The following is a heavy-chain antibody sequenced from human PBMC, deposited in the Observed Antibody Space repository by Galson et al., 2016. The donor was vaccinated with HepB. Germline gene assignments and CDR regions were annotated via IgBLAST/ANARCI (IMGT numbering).Heavy chain of an antibody. D-gene: IGHD6-19*01. CDR1: GDSVSNNNAA. CDR3: ASGWALAS. CDR2: TYYRSEWYF. V-gene: IGHV6-1*01. Sequence: CAISGDSVSNNNAAWNWIRQSPSRGLEWLGRTYYRSEWYFDYAASVKGRTSINSDTSKNQFSLHLNSVIPEDTALYYCASGWALASWDQGTPVIVSS. J-gene: IGHJ1*01.